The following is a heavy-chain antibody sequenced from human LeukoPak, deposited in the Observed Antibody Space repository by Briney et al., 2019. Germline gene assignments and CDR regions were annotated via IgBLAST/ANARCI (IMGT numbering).Heavy chain of an antibody. CDR1: GASISRSGFY. CDR3: AREDYYKGGRYGSGSSPYYYYYYYMDV. CDR2: IHDSGTT. D-gene: IGHD3-10*01. J-gene: IGHJ6*03. Sequence: SETLSLTCAVSGASISRSGFYWGWIRQPPGKGLEWIGYIHDSGTTSYNPSLMSRVSLSVDTSENQFSLTLNSVTAADTAVYYCAREDYYKGGRYGSGSSPYYYYYYYMDVWGKGTTVTVSS. V-gene: IGHV4-31*11.